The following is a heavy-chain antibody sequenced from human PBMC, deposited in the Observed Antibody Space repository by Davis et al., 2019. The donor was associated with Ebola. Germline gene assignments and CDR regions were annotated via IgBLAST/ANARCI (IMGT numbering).Heavy chain of an antibody. Sequence: GGSLRLSCAASGFTVSSNYMSWVRQAPGKGLEWVSVIYSGGSTYYADSVKGRFTISRDNSKNTLYLQMNSLRAEDTAVYYCVPYPHNWNYFDYWGQGTLVTVSS. D-gene: IGHD1-20*01. J-gene: IGHJ4*02. CDR3: VPYPHNWNYFDY. CDR2: IYSGGST. V-gene: IGHV3-53*01. CDR1: GFTVSSNY.